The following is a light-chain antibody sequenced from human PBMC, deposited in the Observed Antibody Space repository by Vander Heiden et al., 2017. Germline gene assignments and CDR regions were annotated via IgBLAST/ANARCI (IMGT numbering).Light chain of an antibody. V-gene: IGLV7-43*01. CDR2: STS. CDR1: TGAVTSGYY. CDR3: LLYYGGALWV. J-gene: IGLJ3*02. Sequence: QPAVTQEPSLTVSPGGTVTLTCASSTGAVTSGYYPNWFQQKPGQAPRALIYSTSNKRSWTPARFSGSLLGGKAALTLSGVQPEDEAEYYCLLYYGGALWVFGGGTKLTVL.